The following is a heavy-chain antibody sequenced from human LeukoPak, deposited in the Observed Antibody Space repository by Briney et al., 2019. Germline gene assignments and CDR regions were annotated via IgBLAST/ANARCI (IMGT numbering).Heavy chain of an antibody. J-gene: IGHJ3*02. CDR2: IYTSGST. CDR1: GGSISSGSYY. D-gene: IGHD3-3*01. Sequence: PSQTLSLTCTVSGGSISSGSYYWSWIRQPAGKGLEWIGRIYTSGSTNYNPSLKGRVTISVDTSKNQFSLKLSSVTAADTAVYYCARVPYDFWSGYYGAFDIWGQGTMVTVSS. CDR3: ARVPYDFWSGYYGAFDI. V-gene: IGHV4-61*02.